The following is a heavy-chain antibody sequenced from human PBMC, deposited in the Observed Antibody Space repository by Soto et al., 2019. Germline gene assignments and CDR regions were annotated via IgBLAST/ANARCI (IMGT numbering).Heavy chain of an antibody. CDR2: IIPMFGTA. V-gene: IGHV1-69*13. J-gene: IGHJ4*02. CDR3: ARDYGPYYYDSSGPSDY. Sequence: SVKVSCKASGGTFSRYAISWVRQAHGQGLEWMGGIIPMFGTANYAQKFQGRVTIIADESTSTAYMELSSLRSEDTAVYYCARDYGPYYYDSSGPSDYWGQGTLVTVSS. D-gene: IGHD3-22*01. CDR1: GGTFSRYA.